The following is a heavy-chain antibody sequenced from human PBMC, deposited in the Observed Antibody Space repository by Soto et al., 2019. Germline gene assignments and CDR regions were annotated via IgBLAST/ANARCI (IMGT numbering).Heavy chain of an antibody. CDR1: GFTFSSYA. V-gene: IGHV3-23*01. J-gene: IGHJ4*02. D-gene: IGHD4-17*01. CDR3: AKDYGDNPFDY. Sequence: LRLSCAASGFTFSSYAMSWVRQAPGKGLEWVSAIDGGGGTTYYADSVKGRFTISRDNSQNTLYLQMNSLRAEDTAVYYCAKDYGDNPFDYWGQGTLVTVSS. CDR2: IDGGGGTT.